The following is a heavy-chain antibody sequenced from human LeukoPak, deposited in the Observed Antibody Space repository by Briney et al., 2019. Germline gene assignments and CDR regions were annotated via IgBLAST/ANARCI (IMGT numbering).Heavy chain of an antibody. J-gene: IGHJ6*03. D-gene: IGHD5-18*01. Sequence: PGGSLRLSCAASGFTFDDYAVHWVRQAPGKGLEWVSGISWNSGSIGYADSVKGRFTISRDNAKNSLYLQMNSLRAEDTALYYCAKVGQYSYGLYYYYYMDVWGKGTTVTISS. V-gene: IGHV3-9*01. CDR2: ISWNSGSI. CDR3: AKVGQYSYGLYYYYYMDV. CDR1: GFTFDDYA.